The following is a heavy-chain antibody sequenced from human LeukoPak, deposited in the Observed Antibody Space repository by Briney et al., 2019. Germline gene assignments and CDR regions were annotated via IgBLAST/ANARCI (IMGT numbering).Heavy chain of an antibody. V-gene: IGHV3-30-3*01. D-gene: IGHD6-13*01. Sequence: SGGSLRLSCAASGFTFSSYAMSWVRQAPGKGLEWVAVISYDGSNKYYADSVKGRFTISRDNSKNTLYLQMNSLRAEDTAVYYCARGIYSSSWYVDYWGQGTLVTVSS. J-gene: IGHJ4*02. CDR2: ISYDGSNK. CDR3: ARGIYSSSWYVDY. CDR1: GFTFSSYA.